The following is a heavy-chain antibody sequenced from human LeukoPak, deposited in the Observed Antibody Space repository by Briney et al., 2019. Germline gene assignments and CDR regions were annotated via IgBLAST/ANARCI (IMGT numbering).Heavy chain of an antibody. Sequence: SETLSLTCIVSGGSISSGGYYWSWLRQHPGKGLDWIGYIHYRGSADYNPSLKSRVTISIDTSKNQFSLKLSSVTAADTAVYYCARVPDYDSSGYYYFGMDVWGQGTAVTVSS. CDR2: IHYRGSA. V-gene: IGHV4-31*03. CDR3: ARVPDYDSSGYYYFGMDV. J-gene: IGHJ6*02. D-gene: IGHD3-22*01. CDR1: GGSISSGGYY.